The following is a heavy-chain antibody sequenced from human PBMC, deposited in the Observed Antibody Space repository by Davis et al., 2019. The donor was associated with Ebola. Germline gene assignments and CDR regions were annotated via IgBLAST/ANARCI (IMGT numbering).Heavy chain of an antibody. J-gene: IGHJ6*02. V-gene: IGHV1-46*01. Sequence: ASVKVSCKASGYTFTSYYMHWVRQAPGQGLEWMGIINLSGGSTSYAQKFQGRVTMTRDTSTSTVYMELSSLRSEDTAVYYCARGAGGYYYYYGMDVWGQGTTVTVSS. CDR1: GYTFTSYY. D-gene: IGHD6-25*01. CDR2: INLSGGST. CDR3: ARGAGGYYYYYGMDV.